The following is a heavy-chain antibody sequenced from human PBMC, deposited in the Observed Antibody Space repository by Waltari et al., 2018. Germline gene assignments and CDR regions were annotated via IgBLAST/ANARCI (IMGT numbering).Heavy chain of an antibody. CDR2: IFPSFGKP. CDR1: GGSFGTYA. D-gene: IGHD1-26*01. J-gene: IGHJ3*01. Sequence: QVHLVQSGAEVRRPGSSVKVSCEASGGSFGTYAITWVRQAPGQGLAGVAGIFPSFGKPNYAQKFQDRVKVAADEWTRTAFTELSSLRPDDTAVYYCAKRIVGGPFDVWGQGTMVIVSS. V-gene: IGHV1-69*12. CDR3: AKRIVGGPFDV.